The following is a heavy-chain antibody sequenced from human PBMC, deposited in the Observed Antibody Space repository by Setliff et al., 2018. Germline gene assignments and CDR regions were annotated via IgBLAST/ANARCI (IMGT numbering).Heavy chain of an antibody. J-gene: IGHJ4*02. V-gene: IGHV2-5*02. CDR3: ARTFYYDDSGSNRLLYYFDY. CDR1: GFSLSTYGVS. CDR2: IYWDDDK. D-gene: IGHD3-22*01. Sequence: SGPTLVNPTRPLTLTCTFSGFSLSTYGVSVGWIRQPPGKALEWLALIYWDDDKRYSPSLKSRVTITKDTSKNQVVLTMTGMDPVDAATYYCARTFYYDDSGSNRLLYYFDYWGQGALVTVSS.